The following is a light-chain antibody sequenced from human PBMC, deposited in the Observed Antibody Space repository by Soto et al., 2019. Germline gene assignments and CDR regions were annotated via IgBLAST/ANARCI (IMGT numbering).Light chain of an antibody. J-gene: IGLJ1*01. CDR1: SSNIGSNS. Sequence: QSVLTQTPSAPGTPGQRVTISCSGSSSNIGSNSVSWYQQLPGTAPKLLTYSNNQRPSGVPDRFSGSKSGTSASLAISGLQSEDEGDYYCAAWDDSLDGYVFGAGTKVTVL. CDR3: AAWDDSLDGYV. V-gene: IGLV1-44*01. CDR2: SNN.